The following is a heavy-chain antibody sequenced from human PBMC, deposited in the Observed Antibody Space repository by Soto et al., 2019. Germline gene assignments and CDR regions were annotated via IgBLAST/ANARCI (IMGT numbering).Heavy chain of an antibody. V-gene: IGHV3-30-3*01. CDR3: AREWDEEYYGMDV. D-gene: IGHD1-26*01. CDR1: GFTFSSYA. CDR2: ISYDGSNK. Sequence: GGSLRLSCAASGFTFSSYAMHWVRQAPGKGLEWVAVISYDGSNKYYADSVKGRFTISRDNSKNTRYLQMNSLRAEDTAVYYCAREWDEEYYGMDVWGQGTTVTVSS. J-gene: IGHJ6*02.